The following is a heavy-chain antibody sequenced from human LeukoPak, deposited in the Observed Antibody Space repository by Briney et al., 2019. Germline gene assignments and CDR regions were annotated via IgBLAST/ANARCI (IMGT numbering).Heavy chain of an antibody. Sequence: PGGSLRLSCAASGFTFNNHWMHWVRQAPGKGLVWVSHINFDGSTTTYADSVKGRFAISRDNANNTLFLYMNSLRAEDTAVYYCVRDRPSNDYAHNCFDSWGQGTLVTVSS. J-gene: IGHJ5*01. CDR2: INFDGSTT. V-gene: IGHV3-74*01. D-gene: IGHD4-17*01. CDR1: GFTFNNHW. CDR3: VRDRPSNDYAHNCFDS.